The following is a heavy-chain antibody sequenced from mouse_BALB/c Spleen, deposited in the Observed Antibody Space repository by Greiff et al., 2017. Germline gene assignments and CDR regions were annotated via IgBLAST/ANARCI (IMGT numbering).Heavy chain of an antibody. V-gene: IGHV3-8*02. CDR3: ERYPRYFDV. J-gene: IGHJ1*01. Sequence: VQLQQSGPSLVKPSQTLSLTCSVTGDSITSGYWNWVRKFPGNKLEYMGYISYSGSTYYNPSLKSRISITRDTSKNQYYLQLYSVTTEDTATNYCERYPRYFDVWGEGTTVTVSS. CDR2: ISYSGST. CDR1: GDSITSGY.